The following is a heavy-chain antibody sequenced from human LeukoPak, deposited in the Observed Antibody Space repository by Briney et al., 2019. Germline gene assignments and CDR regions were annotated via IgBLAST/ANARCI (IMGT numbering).Heavy chain of an antibody. Sequence: GGSLSLSCAASGFTFSDYYMSWIRQAPGKGLEWVSYISSSGSTIYYADSVKGRFTISRDNAKNSLYLQMNSLRAEDTAVYYCASQNELYYYDSSGYTTWGQGTLVTVSS. CDR3: ASQNELYYYDSSGYTT. CDR2: ISSSGSTI. J-gene: IGHJ4*02. CDR1: GFTFSDYY. D-gene: IGHD3-22*01. V-gene: IGHV3-11*01.